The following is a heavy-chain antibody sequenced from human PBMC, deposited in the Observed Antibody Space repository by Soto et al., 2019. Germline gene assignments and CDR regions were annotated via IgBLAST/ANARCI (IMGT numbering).Heavy chain of an antibody. CDR2: IIPILGLT. V-gene: IGHV1-69*08. D-gene: IGHD6-13*01. CDR1: GGTFSSYT. Sequence: QVQLVQSGAEVKKPGSSVKVSCEASGGTFSSYTISWVRQAPGQGLEWMGRIIPILGLTNYAQKFQGRVTITADKSTRTAYMPLSGLRSGDTAVYYCAKEVEQQLVLDSWGQGTLVTVSS. J-gene: IGHJ4*02. CDR3: AKEVEQQLVLDS.